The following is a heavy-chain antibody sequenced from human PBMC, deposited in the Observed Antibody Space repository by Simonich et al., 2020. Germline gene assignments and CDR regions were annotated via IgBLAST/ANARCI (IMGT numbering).Heavy chain of an antibody. D-gene: IGHD2-2*01. CDR1: GYTFTSYD. Sequence: QVQLVQSGAEVKKPGASVKVSCKASGYTFTSYDINWVRQATGQGREWMRWMNPNSGNTGYAQKFQGRVTITRNTSISTAYMELSSLRSEDTAVYYCARARYCSSTSCYNWFDPWGQGTLVTVSS. V-gene: IGHV1-8*03. CDR2: MNPNSGNT. CDR3: ARARYCSSTSCYNWFDP. J-gene: IGHJ5*02.